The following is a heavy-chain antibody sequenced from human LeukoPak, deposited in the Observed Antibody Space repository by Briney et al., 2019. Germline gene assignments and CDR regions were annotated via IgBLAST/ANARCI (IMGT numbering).Heavy chain of an antibody. CDR3: TTDHVGATVEFDS. J-gene: IGHJ4*02. CDR1: GFTFSSYE. CDR2: ISSSGSSV. Sequence: GGSLRLSCAASGFTFSSYEMNWVRQAPGEGLEWISYISSSGSSVKYADSVKGRFTISRDNAKNSLYLQMDSLRPEDTAIYYCTTDHVGATVEFDSWGQGTLVTVSS. D-gene: IGHD1-26*01. V-gene: IGHV3-48*03.